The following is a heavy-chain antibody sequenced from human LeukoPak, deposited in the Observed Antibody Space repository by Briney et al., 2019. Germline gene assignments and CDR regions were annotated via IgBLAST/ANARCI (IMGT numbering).Heavy chain of an antibody. Sequence: ASVKVSCKASGSTLTGFYLHWVRQAPGRGLEWLGWINPNSGGTKYAQKFQGRVTMTRDTSISTAYMELTRLRSDDTALSYCASGSLSYTSSYFWLDPWGQGTLVTVSS. CDR1: GSTLTGFY. CDR3: ASGSLSYTSSYFWLDP. J-gene: IGHJ5*02. V-gene: IGHV1-2*02. CDR2: INPNSGGT. D-gene: IGHD6-13*01.